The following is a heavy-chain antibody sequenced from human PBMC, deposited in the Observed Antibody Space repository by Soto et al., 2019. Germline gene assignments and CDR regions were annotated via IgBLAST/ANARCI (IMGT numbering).Heavy chain of an antibody. Sequence: SETLSLTCTVSGASINRNNWWTWVRQAPGKGLEWIGEIYHSGSTDYNPSLKSRVTISVDKSKNQFSLKLSSVTAADTAVYFCARSITFDWLFFDYWGQGTPVTVSS. CDR2: IYHSGST. V-gene: IGHV4-4*02. D-gene: IGHD3-9*01. CDR3: ARSITFDWLFFDY. CDR1: GASINRNNW. J-gene: IGHJ4*02.